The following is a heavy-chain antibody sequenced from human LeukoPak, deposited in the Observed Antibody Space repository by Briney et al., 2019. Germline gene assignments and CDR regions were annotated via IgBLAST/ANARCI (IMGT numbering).Heavy chain of an antibody. Sequence: PGGSLRLSCAASGFTFNDYYMNWIRQAPGKGLEWVSYISNSGHIIYYADSVKGRFTISRDNSKNTLYLQMNSLRAEDTAVYYCARGEYSSGWHSSPTDYWGQGTLVTVSS. CDR3: ARGEYSSGWHSSPTDY. D-gene: IGHD6-19*01. CDR2: ISNSGHII. CDR1: GFTFNDYY. V-gene: IGHV3-11*04. J-gene: IGHJ4*02.